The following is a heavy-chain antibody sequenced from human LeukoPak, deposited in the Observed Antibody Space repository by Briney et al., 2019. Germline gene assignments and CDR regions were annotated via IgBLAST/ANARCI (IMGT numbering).Heavy chain of an antibody. J-gene: IGHJ6*03. Sequence: ASVKVSCKASGYTFTGYYMHWVRQAPGQGLEWMGWINPNSGGTNYAQKFQGRVTMTRETSISTAYMELSRLRSDNTAVYYCARAQADYYDSSGHYYYYMDVWGKGTTVTVSS. V-gene: IGHV1-2*02. D-gene: IGHD3-22*01. CDR1: GYTFTGYY. CDR3: ARAQADYYDSSGHYYYYMDV. CDR2: INPNSGGT.